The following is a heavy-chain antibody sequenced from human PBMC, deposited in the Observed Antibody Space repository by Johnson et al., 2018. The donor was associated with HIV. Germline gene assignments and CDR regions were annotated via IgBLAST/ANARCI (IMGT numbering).Heavy chain of an antibody. V-gene: IGHV3-7*01. CDR1: GFTFSRYW. CDR2: IKQDGSEK. CDR3: ARENVDTAMADAFDI. Sequence: VQVVESGGGVVQPGGSLRLSCAASGFTFSRYWMSWVRQAPGKGLEWVANIKQDGSEKYYVDSVKGRFTISRDNAKNSLYLQMNSLRAEDTAVYYCARENVDTAMADAFDIWGQGTMVIVSS. J-gene: IGHJ3*02. D-gene: IGHD5-18*01.